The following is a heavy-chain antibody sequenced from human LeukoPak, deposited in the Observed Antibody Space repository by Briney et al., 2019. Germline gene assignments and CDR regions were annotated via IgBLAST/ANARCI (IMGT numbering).Heavy chain of an antibody. D-gene: IGHD5-24*01. V-gene: IGHV4-59*08. CDR2: IYFSGTT. Sequence: SETLSLTCTVSDGSVSSYCWSWIRQPPGKGLEWIGYIYFSGTTNYNPSLKSRVAISVDTSKNQFSLKLSSVTAADTALYYCARHPARESRGNAFDIWGQGTVVTVSS. CDR1: DGSVSSYC. J-gene: IGHJ3*02. CDR3: ARHPARESRGNAFDI.